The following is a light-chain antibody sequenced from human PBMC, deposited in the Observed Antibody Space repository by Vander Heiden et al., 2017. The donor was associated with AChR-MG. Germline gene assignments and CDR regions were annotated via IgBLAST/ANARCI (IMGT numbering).Light chain of an antibody. V-gene: IGKV3-11*01. CDR3: QQRSNWPLGT. J-gene: IGKJ1*01. CDR1: QSVSSY. CDR2: DAS. Sequence: EIVLTQSPATLSLSPGERATLSCRASQSVSSYLAWYQQKPGQAPRLLIYDASNRATGIPARFSGSGYGTDFTLTISSLEPEDFAVYYCQQRSNWPLGTFGQRTKVEIK.